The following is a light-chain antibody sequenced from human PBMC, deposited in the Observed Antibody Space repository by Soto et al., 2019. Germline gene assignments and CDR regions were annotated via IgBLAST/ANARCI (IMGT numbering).Light chain of an antibody. V-gene: IGLV2-14*01. Sequence: QSALTQPASVSGSPGQSITISCTGTSSDVGGYNFVSWYQQNPGRAPKLMIYEVSNRPSGVSDRFSGSKSGNTASLTISGLQAEDEGDYYCSANGSSSPLYVFGTGTKLTVL. J-gene: IGLJ1*01. CDR3: SANGSSSPLYV. CDR1: SSDVGGYNF. CDR2: EVS.